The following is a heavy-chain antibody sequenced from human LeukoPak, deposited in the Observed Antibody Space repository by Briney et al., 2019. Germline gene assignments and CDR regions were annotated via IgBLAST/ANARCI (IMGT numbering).Heavy chain of an antibody. V-gene: IGHV3-23*01. CDR1: GFTFSSYA. CDR3: AKSAIHIVVVIDDYYYFDY. D-gene: IGHD3-22*01. J-gene: IGHJ4*02. CDR2: ISGSGGST. Sequence: GGSLRLSCAASGFTFSSYAMSWVRQAPGKGLEWVSAISGSGGSTYYADSVKGRFTISRDNSKNTLYLQMNSLRAEDTAVYYCAKSAIHIVVVIDDYYYFDYWGQGTLATVSS.